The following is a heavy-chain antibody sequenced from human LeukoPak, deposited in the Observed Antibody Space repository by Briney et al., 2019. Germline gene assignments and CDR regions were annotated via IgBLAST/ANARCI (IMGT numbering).Heavy chain of an antibody. J-gene: IGHJ5*02. D-gene: IGHD2-2*01. CDR3: ARDRVWRTVLPAAMTPWFDP. Sequence: SETLSLTCTVSGGSISSGPYYWTWIRQPAGKGLEWVGRIYSSGSTNYNPSLKSRVTISVDTSKNQFSLKLSSVTAADTAVYYCARDRVWRTVLPAAMTPWFDPWGQGTLVTVSS. CDR1: GGSISSGPYY. CDR2: IYSSGST. V-gene: IGHV4-61*02.